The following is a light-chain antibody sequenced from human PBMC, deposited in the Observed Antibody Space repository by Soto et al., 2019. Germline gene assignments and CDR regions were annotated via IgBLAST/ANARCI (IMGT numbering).Light chain of an antibody. CDR1: QSISSW. Sequence: GDRVTITCRASQSISSWLAWYQQKPGKAPKLLIYDASSLESGVPSRFSGSGSGTEFTLTISSLQPDDFATYYCQQYNSFGQGTKVDIK. CDR3: QQYNS. J-gene: IGKJ1*01. V-gene: IGKV1-5*01. CDR2: DAS.